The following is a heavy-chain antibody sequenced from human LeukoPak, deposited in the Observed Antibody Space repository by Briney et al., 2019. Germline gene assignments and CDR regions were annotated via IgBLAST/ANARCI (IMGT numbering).Heavy chain of an antibody. D-gene: IGHD3-16*01. V-gene: IGHV3-7*01. CDR3: ATYTHWVAGDV. J-gene: IGHJ6*02. Sequence: GGSLRLSCEASGFTFSSYEMNWVRQAPGKGLEWVANMNQDGSAKGYVDSVKGRFTISRDNARNSLYLQMSSLRPEDTAVYYCATYTHWVAGDVWGQGTTVTVSS. CDR1: GFTFSSYE. CDR2: MNQDGSAK.